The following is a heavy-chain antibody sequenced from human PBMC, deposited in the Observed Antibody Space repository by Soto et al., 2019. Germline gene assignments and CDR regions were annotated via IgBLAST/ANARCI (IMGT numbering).Heavy chain of an antibody. V-gene: IGHV2-5*02. D-gene: IGHD6-13*01. CDR1: GFSLSTSGGG. J-gene: IGHJ5*02. CDR3: AHRLSSRWYGKNWFDP. Sequence: QITLKESGPTLVKPTQTLTLTCTFSGFSLSTSGGGVGWIRQPPGKALEWLALIYWDDDKRYSPSLKSRLTITKDTSKNNVGLKLSNMDPVDTATYYCAHRLSSRWYGKNWFDPWGQGTLVTVSS. CDR2: IYWDDDK.